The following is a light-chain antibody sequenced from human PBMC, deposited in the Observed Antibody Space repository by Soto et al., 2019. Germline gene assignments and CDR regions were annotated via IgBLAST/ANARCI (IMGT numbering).Light chain of an antibody. J-gene: IGKJ4*01. CDR3: QQFSSYPLT. CDR2: GAS. Sequence: VLRRSKSTYSLCRRPRAIPSLRASQTVSRNYLAWYQQKPGQAPRLLIYGASSRATGIPDRFSGGGSGTDFTLTISRLEPEDFPVYSCQQFSSYPLTFGGGSIVDVK. CDR1: QTVSRNY. V-gene: IGKV3-20*01.